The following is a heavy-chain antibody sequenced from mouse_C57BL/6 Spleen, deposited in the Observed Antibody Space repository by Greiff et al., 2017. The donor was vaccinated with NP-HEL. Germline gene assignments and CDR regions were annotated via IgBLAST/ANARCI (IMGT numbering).Heavy chain of an antibody. J-gene: IGHJ4*01. CDR2: INPSTGGT. V-gene: IGHV1-42*01. Sequence: EVQLQQSGPELVKPGASVKISCKASGYSFTGYYMHWVKQSPEQSLEWIGEINPSTGGTTYNQKFKAKATLTADTSSSTAYMQLKSLTSEDSAVYYCAREYDYYYAMDYWGQGTSVTVSS. CDR1: GYSFTGYY. D-gene: IGHD2-4*01. CDR3: AREYDYYYAMDY.